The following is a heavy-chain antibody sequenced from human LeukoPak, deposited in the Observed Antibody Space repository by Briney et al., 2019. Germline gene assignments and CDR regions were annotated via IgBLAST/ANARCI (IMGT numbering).Heavy chain of an antibody. CDR3: ASGYYDSSGYRIYYFDY. J-gene: IGHJ4*02. CDR2: INHSGST. V-gene: IGHV4-34*01. Sequence: PSETLSLTCAVYGGSFSGYYWSWIRQPPGKGLEWIGEINHSGSTNYNPSLKSRVTISVDPSKNQFSLKLSSVTAADTAVYYCASGYYDSSGYRIYYFDYWGQGTLVTVSS. D-gene: IGHD3-22*01. CDR1: GGSFSGYY.